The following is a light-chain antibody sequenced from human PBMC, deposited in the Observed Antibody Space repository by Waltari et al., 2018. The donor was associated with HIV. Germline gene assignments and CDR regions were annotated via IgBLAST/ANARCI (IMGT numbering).Light chain of an antibody. CDR2: RNK. CDR1: SSNIGSNY. V-gene: IGLV1-47*01. Sequence: QSVLTQPPSASGTPGQRVTISCSGSSSNIGSNYVYWYQQLPGPAPKLLIYRNKQRPSGVPDRFSGSKSGTSASLAISGLRSEDEADYYCAAWVDSLSVVFGGGTKLTVL. J-gene: IGLJ2*01. CDR3: AAWVDSLSVV.